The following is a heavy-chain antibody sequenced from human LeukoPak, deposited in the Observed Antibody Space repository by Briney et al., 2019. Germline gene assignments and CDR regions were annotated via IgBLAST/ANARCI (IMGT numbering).Heavy chain of an antibody. J-gene: IGHJ3*02. Sequence: PSETLSLTCTVSGGSISSSSYYWGWIRQPPGKGLEWIGSIYYSGSTYYNPSLKSRVTISVDTSKNQFSLKLSSVTAADPAVYYCASPKSYDFWRPDAFDIWGQGTMVTVSS. CDR2: IYYSGST. D-gene: IGHD3-3*01. CDR1: GGSISSSSYY. CDR3: ASPKSYDFWRPDAFDI. V-gene: IGHV4-39*01.